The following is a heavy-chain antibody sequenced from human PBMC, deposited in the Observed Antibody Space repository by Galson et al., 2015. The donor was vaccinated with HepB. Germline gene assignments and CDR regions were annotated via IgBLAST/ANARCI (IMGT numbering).Heavy chain of an antibody. CDR1: GFTMSDYW. J-gene: IGHJ4*02. Sequence: SLRLSCAASGFTMSDYWMSWVRQAPGKGLEWVANIKQDGSVRDYVDSEKGRFTISRDNAKNSLYLQINSLRADDTAVYYCARARGWSGFSIHYFDYWGQGTLVTVSS. CDR3: ARARGWSGFSIHYFDY. CDR2: IKQDGSVR. V-gene: IGHV3-7*03. D-gene: IGHD3-3*01.